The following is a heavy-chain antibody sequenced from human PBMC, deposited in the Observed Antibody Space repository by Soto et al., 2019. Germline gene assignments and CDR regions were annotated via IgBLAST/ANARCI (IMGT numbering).Heavy chain of an antibody. Sequence: GESLKISCKGPGHLFNNHWIGWVRQTPGKGLEWMGLIFTRDSETKTSPSFQGHVSFSVDNSINTVYLQWTSLKTTDTGTYFCARGYFDSGHGYDLWGQGTLVTVSS. CDR1: GHLFNNHW. J-gene: IGHJ5*02. V-gene: IGHV5-51*01. CDR2: IFTRDSET. D-gene: IGHD3-10*01. CDR3: ARGYFDSGHGYDL.